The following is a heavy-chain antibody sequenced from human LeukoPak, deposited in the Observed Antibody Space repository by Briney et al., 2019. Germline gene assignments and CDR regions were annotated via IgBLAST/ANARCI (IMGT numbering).Heavy chain of an antibody. Sequence: SETLSLTCAVSGYSISSGYYWGWIRQPPGKGLEWIGSIYYSGSTYYNPSLKSRVTISVDTSKNQFSLKLSSVTAADTAVYYCAIGATLDAFDIWGQGTMVTVSS. CDR2: IYYSGST. CDR1: GYSISSGYY. V-gene: IGHV4-38-2*01. D-gene: IGHD1-26*01. J-gene: IGHJ3*02. CDR3: AIGATLDAFDI.